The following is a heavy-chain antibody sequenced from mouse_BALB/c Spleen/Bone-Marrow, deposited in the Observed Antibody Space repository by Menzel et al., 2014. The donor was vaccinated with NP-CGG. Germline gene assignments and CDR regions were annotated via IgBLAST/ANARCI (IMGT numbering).Heavy chain of an antibody. Sequence: DLVKPGAPVKLSCKASGYTLTSYWIKWIKQRPGQGLEWIGRIAPGSGSTYYNEMFKGKATLTVDTSSSTAYIQLSSLSSEDSAVYFCARGGDYYGSSSFAYWGQGTLVTVSA. CDR2: IAPGSGST. V-gene: IGHV1S41*01. J-gene: IGHJ3*01. CDR3: ARGGDYYGSSSFAY. D-gene: IGHD1-1*01. CDR1: GYTLTSYW.